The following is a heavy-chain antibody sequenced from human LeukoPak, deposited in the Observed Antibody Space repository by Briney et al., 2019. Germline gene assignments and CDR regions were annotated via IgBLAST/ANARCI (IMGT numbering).Heavy chain of an antibody. V-gene: IGHV3-21*04. J-gene: IGHJ3*01. CDR3: AKVQGWVDPFDF. D-gene: IGHD1-26*01. CDR1: GFTFSSYS. CDR2: ISSSSSYI. Sequence: PGGSLRLSCAASGFTFSSYSMNWVRQAPGKGLEWVSSISSSSSYIYYADSVKGRFTISRDNSKSTLYLQMNTLRADDTALYYCAKVQGWVDPFDFWGQGTTVIVSS.